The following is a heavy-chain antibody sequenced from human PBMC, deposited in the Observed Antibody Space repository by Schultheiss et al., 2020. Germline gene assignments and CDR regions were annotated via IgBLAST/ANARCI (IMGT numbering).Heavy chain of an antibody. CDR1: GGSIGSYY. J-gene: IGHJ4*02. CDR3: ARDPGVVTGTTDY. CDR2: IYYSGST. Sequence: SQTLSLTCTVSGGSIGSYYWSWIRQPPGKGLEWIGYIYYSGSTNYNPSLKSRVTISVDTSKNQFSLKLSSVTAADTAVYYCARDPGVVTGTTDYWGQGTLVTVSS. D-gene: IGHD1-20*01. V-gene: IGHV4-59*01.